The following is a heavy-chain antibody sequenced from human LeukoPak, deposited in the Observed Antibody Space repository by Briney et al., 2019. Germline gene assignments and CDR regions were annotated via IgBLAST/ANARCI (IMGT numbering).Heavy chain of an antibody. D-gene: IGHD4-23*01. V-gene: IGHV1-46*01. CDR2: INPSGDGT. CDR3: ARGQDWTVVTF. Sequence: ASVKVSCKASGHTFTTYYVHLVRQAPGQGLEWMGVINPSGDGTNYPQKFQGRVTMTRDTSTSTVYMELSSLRSEDTAVYYCARGQDWTVVTFWGQGTLVTVSS. J-gene: IGHJ4*02. CDR1: GHTFTTYY.